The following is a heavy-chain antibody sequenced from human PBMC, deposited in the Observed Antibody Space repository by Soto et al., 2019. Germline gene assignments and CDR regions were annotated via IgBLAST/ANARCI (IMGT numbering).Heavy chain of an antibody. J-gene: IGHJ6*02. CDR1: GFTFDDYA. Sequence: GGSLRLSCAASGFTFDDYAMHWVRQAPGKGLEWVLGISWNSGSIGYADSVKGRFTISRDNAKNSLYLQMNSLRAEDTALYYCAKSHSYGSRHYYYYGMDVWGQGTTVTVSS. CDR2: ISWNSGSI. D-gene: IGHD5-18*01. V-gene: IGHV3-9*01. CDR3: AKSHSYGSRHYYYYGMDV.